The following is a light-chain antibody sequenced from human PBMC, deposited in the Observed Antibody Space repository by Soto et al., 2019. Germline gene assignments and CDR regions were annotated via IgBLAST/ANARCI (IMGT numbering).Light chain of an antibody. V-gene: IGKV3-11*01. J-gene: IGKJ4*01. CDR2: DAS. CDR3: QQRSKWPVT. CDR1: QSISEF. Sequence: VVLTHSPATLSLYPWEIATLSCRASQSISEFLAWYQQKPGQAPRLLIYDASNRATGTPARFSGSGSGTDFTLTISSLEAEDFALYYCQQRSKWPVTFGGGTKVDIK.